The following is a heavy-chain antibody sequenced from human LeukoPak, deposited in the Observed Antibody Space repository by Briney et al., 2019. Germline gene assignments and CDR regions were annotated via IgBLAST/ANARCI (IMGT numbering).Heavy chain of an antibody. V-gene: IGHV3-74*01. J-gene: IGHJ4*02. CDR3: ARAGYSSGWYYFDY. CDR2: INGDGSST. CDR1: GFTFSSYW. Sequence: GGSLRLSCAASGFTFSSYWMHWVRQAPGKGLVWVSRINGDGSSTSYADSVKGRFTISRDNAKNTLYLQMNSLRAEDTAVYYCARAGYSSGWYYFDYWGQGTLVTVSS. D-gene: IGHD6-19*01.